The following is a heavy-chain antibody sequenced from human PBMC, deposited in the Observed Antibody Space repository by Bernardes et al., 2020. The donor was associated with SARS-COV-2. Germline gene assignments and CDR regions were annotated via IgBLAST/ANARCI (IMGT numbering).Heavy chain of an antibody. CDR1: GFTFSSYT. V-gene: IGHV3-21*06. D-gene: IGHD4-4*01. Sequence: GSLRLSCTASGFTFSSYTMNWVRQAPGKGLEWISSISTSSSYISYSDSVRGRFTISRDNAKNSVSLQMNSLRAEDTAVYYCARVDFSNLYYFDYWGQGTPVTVSS. CDR2: ISTSSSYI. CDR3: ARVDFSNLYYFDY. J-gene: IGHJ4*02.